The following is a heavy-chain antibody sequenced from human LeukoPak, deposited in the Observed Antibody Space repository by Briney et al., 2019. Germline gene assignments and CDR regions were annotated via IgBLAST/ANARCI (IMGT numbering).Heavy chain of an antibody. D-gene: IGHD6-13*01. CDR3: AREQTSSSWPRYFDY. CDR1: GFTFSSYA. Sequence: GGSLRLSCAASGFTFSSYAMHWVRQAPGKGLEWVAVISYDGSNKYYADSVKGRFTISRDNSKNTLYLQMNSLRAEDTAVYYRAREQTSSSWPRYFDYWGQGTLVTVSS. J-gene: IGHJ4*02. CDR2: ISYDGSNK. V-gene: IGHV3-30-3*01.